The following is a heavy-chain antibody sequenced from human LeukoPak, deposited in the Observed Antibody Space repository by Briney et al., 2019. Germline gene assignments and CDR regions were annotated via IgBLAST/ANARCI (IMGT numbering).Heavy chain of an antibody. D-gene: IGHD1-7*01. V-gene: IGHV4-39*01. CDR1: GGSISSSSYY. J-gene: IGHJ4*02. CDR3: ARREYWNYFYFDY. Sequence: SETLSLTCTVSGGSISSSSYYWGWIRQPPGKGLEWIGSIYYSGSTYYNPSLKSRVTISVDTSKNQFSLKLSSVTAADTAVYYCARREYWNYFYFDYWGQGTLVTVSS. CDR2: IYYSGST.